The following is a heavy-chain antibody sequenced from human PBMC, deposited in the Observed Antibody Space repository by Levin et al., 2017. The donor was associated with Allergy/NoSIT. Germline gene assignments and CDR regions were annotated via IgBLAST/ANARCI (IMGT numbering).Heavy chain of an antibody. Sequence: PRASVKVSCKASGYRFTSYGISWVRQAPGQGLEWMGWISAYNGKTNNEQKFQGRVTLTTDTSTRTAYMELRRLRSDDTAVYYCARDLDTAIVHFDYWGQGTLVTVSS. D-gene: IGHD5-18*01. CDR1: GYRFTSYG. CDR3: ARDLDTAIVHFDY. J-gene: IGHJ4*02. V-gene: IGHV1-18*01. CDR2: ISAYNGKT.